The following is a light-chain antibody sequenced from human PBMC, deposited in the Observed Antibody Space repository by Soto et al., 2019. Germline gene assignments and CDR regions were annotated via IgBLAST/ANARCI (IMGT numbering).Light chain of an antibody. CDR2: EVS. V-gene: IGLV2-14*01. CDR1: SSDVGGYNY. CDR3: SSYTSITPYV. Sequence: QSVLTQPASVSGSPGQSITIPCTGTSSDVGGYNYVSWYQQHPGKAPKLMIYEVSNRPSGVSNRFYGSKSGNTASLTISGLQAEDEADYYCSSYTSITPYVFGTGTKVTVL. J-gene: IGLJ1*01.